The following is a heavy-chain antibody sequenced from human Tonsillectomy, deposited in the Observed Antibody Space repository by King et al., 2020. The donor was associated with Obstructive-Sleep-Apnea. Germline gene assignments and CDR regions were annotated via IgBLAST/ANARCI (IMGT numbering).Heavy chain of an antibody. Sequence: VQLQQWGAGLLKPSETLSLTCAVYGGSFSGYYWSWIRQPPGKGLEWIGEINHSGSTNYNPSLKSRVTISVDTSKNQFSLKLSSVTAADSAVYYCARVDQFYLDYWGQGTLVTVSS. CDR2: INHSGST. CDR3: ARVDQFYLDY. V-gene: IGHV4-34*01. J-gene: IGHJ4*02. CDR1: GGSFSGYY.